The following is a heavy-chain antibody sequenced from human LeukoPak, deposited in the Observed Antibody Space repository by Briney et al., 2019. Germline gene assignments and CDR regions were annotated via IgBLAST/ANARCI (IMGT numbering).Heavy chain of an antibody. CDR3: ARDTPFCTDGVCLNWFDP. CDR2: IYYSGTT. Sequence: PSETLSLTCIVSGGSINSYYWSWIRQPPGKGLEGIGYIYYSGTTNYNPSLKSRVTISVDMSKNQFSLMLSSVTAADTAVYYCARDTPFCTDGVCLNWFDPWGQGTLVTVSS. D-gene: IGHD2-8*01. J-gene: IGHJ5*02. CDR1: GGSINSYY. V-gene: IGHV4-59*01.